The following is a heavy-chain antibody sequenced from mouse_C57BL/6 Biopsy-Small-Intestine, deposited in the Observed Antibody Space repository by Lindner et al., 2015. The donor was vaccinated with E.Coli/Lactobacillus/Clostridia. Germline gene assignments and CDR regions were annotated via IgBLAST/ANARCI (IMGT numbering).Heavy chain of an antibody. D-gene: IGHD1-1*01. CDR2: ILPGSGST. J-gene: IGHJ3*01. V-gene: IGHV1-9*01. Sequence: VQLQESGAELMKPGASVKLSCKATGYTFTDYWIEWVKQRPGHGLEWIGEILPGSGSTNYNEKFKGKATFTADTSSNTAHMEISSLTTEDSAIYYCARTGSSLAWFVYWGQGTLVTVSA. CDR3: ARTGSSLAWFVY. CDR1: GYTFTDYW.